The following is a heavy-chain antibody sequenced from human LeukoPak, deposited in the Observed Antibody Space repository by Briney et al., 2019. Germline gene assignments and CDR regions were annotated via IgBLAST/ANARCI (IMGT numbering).Heavy chain of an antibody. CDR3: AKDGDPDYYYYMDV. J-gene: IGHJ6*03. D-gene: IGHD7-27*01. CDR2: ISGSGGST. CDR1: GFTFSSYA. V-gene: IGHV3-23*01. Sequence: AGGSLRLSCASSGFTFSSYAMSWVRQAPGKGLEWVSAISGSGGSTYYADSVKGRFTISRDNSKNTLYLQMNSLRAEDTAVYYCAKDGDPDYYYYMDVWGKGTTVTVSS.